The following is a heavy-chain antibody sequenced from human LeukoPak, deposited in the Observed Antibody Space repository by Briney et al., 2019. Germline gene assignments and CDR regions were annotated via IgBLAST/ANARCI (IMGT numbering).Heavy chain of an antibody. CDR1: GFTFSSYG. CDR3: ARAGDSSSWYDNWFDP. J-gene: IGHJ5*02. D-gene: IGHD6-13*01. V-gene: IGHV3-23*01. Sequence: GGSLRLSCAASGFTFSSYGMHWVRQAPGKGLEWVSAISGSGGSTYYADSVKGRFTTSRDNSKNTLYLQMNSLRAEDTALYYCARAGDSSSWYDNWFDPWGQGTLVTVSS. CDR2: ISGSGGST.